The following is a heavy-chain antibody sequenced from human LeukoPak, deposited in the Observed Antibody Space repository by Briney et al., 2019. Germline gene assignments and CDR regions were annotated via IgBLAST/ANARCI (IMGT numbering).Heavy chain of an antibody. V-gene: IGHV4-39*07. CDR2: IYYSGST. D-gene: IGHD6-13*01. CDR1: GGSISSGSYY. J-gene: IGHJ5*02. Sequence: SETLSLTCTVSGGSISSGSYYWGWIRQPPGKGLEWIGSIYYSGSTYYNPSLKSRVTLSVDTSKNQFSLKLSSVTAADTAVYYCARDVAAAGFDPWGQGTLVAVSS. CDR3: ARDVAAAGFDP.